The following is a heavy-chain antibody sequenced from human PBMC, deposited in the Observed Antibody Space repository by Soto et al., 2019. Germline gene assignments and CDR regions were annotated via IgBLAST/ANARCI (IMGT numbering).Heavy chain of an antibody. CDR2: LLPIIGTT. V-gene: IGHV1-69*18. Sequence: QVQLVQSGPEVKKPGSSVKVSCKASGGTFSNYPISWVRQAPGQGLEWMGTLLPIIGTTNYEQKFRDRITLTADESTNTAYMEVRSLTSEDTAVYYCARDRPPRGFDYWGQGTLVTVSS. J-gene: IGHJ4*02. CDR3: ARDRPPRGFDY. CDR1: GGTFSNYP.